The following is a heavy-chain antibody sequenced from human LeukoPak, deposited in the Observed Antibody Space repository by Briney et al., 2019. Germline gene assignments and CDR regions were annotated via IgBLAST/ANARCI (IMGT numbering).Heavy chain of an antibody. D-gene: IGHD3-16*02. CDR1: GYTFTSYG. CDR3: ARDPGSYRSHY. J-gene: IGHJ4*02. Sequence: ASVTVSCKASGYTFTSYGISWVRQAPGQGLEWMGWISTYKNNTNYAQKLQGRVTMTTDTSSSTAYMELRSLRSDDTAVYYCARDPGSYRSHYWGQGTLVTVSS. CDR2: ISTYKNNT. V-gene: IGHV1-18*01.